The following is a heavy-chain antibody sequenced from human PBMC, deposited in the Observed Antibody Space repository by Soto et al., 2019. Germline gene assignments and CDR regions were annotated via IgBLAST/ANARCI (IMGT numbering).Heavy chain of an antibody. J-gene: IGHJ3*02. Sequence: ASVTVSCKASGYTFTNFGISWVRQASEQRLEWIGWIVVGSGNTNYAQKFQERVTITRDMSTSTAYMELSSLRSEDTAVYYCAVLHGMEIGGAENGAFDIGGQGTRVT. CDR2: IVVGSGNT. D-gene: IGHD1-26*01. V-gene: IGHV1-58*02. CDR3: AVLHGMEIGGAENGAFDI. CDR1: GYTFTNFG.